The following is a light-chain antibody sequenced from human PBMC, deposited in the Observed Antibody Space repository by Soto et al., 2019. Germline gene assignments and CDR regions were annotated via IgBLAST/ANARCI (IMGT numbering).Light chain of an antibody. CDR2: AAS. CDR3: QQSSNWPRT. CDR1: QTISTY. V-gene: IGKV1-39*01. J-gene: IGKJ1*01. Sequence: DIQMTQSPSSLSASVGDRVTITCRASQTISTYLNWYQQKPGKAPDLLIYAASSLQSEVPSRFSGSGSGTEFTLTISSLQSEDFAVYHCQQSSNWPRTFGQGTKVDIK.